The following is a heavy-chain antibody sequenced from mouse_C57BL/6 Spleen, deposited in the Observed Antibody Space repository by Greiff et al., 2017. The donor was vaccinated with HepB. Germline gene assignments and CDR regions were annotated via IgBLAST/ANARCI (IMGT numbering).Heavy chain of an antibody. CDR3: ARVMDMYYFDD. CDR2: ISNKANGYTT. J-gene: IGHJ2*01. Sequence: EVQLQESGGGLVQPGGSLSLSCAASGFTFTDYYMSWVRQPPGKALEWLGFISNKANGYTTEYSASVKGRFTISRDNAQSILYLQMNALRAEDSATYYCARVMDMYYFDDWGQGTTLTVSS. V-gene: IGHV7-3*01. CDR1: GFTFTDYY. D-gene: IGHD2-3*01.